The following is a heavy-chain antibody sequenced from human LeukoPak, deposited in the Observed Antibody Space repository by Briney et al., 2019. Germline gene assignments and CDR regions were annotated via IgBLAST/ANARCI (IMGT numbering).Heavy chain of an antibody. CDR1: GGSISSYY. Sequence: PSETLSLTCTVSGGSISSYYWSWIRQPPGKGLEWIGYIYYSGSTNYNPSLKSRVTISVDTSKNQFSLKLSSVTAADTAVYYCARGSPLSQWLLDDYWGQGTLVTVSS. D-gene: IGHD6-19*01. CDR3: ARGSPLSQWLLDDY. J-gene: IGHJ4*02. V-gene: IGHV4-59*01. CDR2: IYYSGST.